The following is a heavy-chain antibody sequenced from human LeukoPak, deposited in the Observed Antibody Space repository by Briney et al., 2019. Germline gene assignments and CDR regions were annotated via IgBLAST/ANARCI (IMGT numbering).Heavy chain of an antibody. CDR2: INSDGSNT. CDR1: GFTFSSYW. V-gene: IGHV3-74*01. CDR3: ARAGLMVRGVYNWFDP. Sequence: GGSLRLSCAASGFTFSSYWMNWVRQAPGKGLVWVSRINSDGSNTKYVDSVKGRFTISRDNAKNTLYLQMNSLRAEDTAVYYCARAGLMVRGVYNWFDPWGQGTLVTVSS. D-gene: IGHD3-10*01. J-gene: IGHJ5*02.